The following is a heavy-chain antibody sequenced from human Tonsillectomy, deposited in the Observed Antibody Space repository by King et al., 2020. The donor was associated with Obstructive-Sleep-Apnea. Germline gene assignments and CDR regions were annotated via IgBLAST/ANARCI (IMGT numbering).Heavy chain of an antibody. CDR1: GFTVSSNY. V-gene: IGHV3-53*04. Sequence: VQLVESGGGLVQPGGSLRLSCAASGFTVSSNYMSWVRQAPGKGLEWVSVIYSGGSTYYADSVKGRFTISRHNSKNTLYLQMNSLRAEDTAVYYCARETRGTYGGSFDYWGQGTLVTVSS. J-gene: IGHJ4*02. CDR2: IYSGGST. CDR3: ARETRGTYGGSFDY. D-gene: IGHD4-23*01.